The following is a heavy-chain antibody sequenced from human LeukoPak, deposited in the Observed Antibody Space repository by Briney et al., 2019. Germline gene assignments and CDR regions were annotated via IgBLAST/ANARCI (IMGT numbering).Heavy chain of an antibody. Sequence: GGSLRLSCAASGFTFSSYGMHWVRQAPGKGLEWVAVISYDGSNKYYADSVKGRFTISRDNSKNTLYLQMNSLRAEDTAVYYCAKEWAEGCSSTSCYYYYGMDVWGQGTTVTVSS. CDR1: GFTFSSYG. V-gene: IGHV3-30*18. CDR3: AKEWAEGCSSTSCYYYYGMDV. D-gene: IGHD2-2*01. J-gene: IGHJ6*02. CDR2: ISYDGSNK.